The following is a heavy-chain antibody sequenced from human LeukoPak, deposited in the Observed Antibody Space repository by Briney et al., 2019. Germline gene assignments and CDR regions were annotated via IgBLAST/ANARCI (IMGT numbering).Heavy chain of an antibody. D-gene: IGHD1-26*01. V-gene: IGHV4-4*07. CDR2: KYISGST. Sequence: SETLSLTCTVSGVSITNYYWAWIRQPAGKGLEWIGRKYISGSTNYNPSLKSRVSISIDKTKNQFSLKLTSVTAADTAVYYCARDYLVGAPLDSWGQGTLVTVSS. J-gene: IGHJ4*02. CDR3: ARDYLVGAPLDS. CDR1: GVSITNYY.